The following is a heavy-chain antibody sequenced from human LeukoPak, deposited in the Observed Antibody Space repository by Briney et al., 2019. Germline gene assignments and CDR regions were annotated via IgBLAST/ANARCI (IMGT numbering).Heavy chain of an antibody. V-gene: IGHV4-38-2*01. Sequence: SETLSLTCAVSEFFTNSVYYWSWIRQPPGKGLEWIGSIYNSGSTHYNPSLKSRLTMSVDTSKNQFSLKLRSVTAADTALYFCARNASLQGRTSGFDIWGQGTMVTVSS. CDR2: IYNSGST. D-gene: IGHD3-16*01. CDR1: EFFTNSVYY. CDR3: ARNASLQGRTSGFDI. J-gene: IGHJ3*02.